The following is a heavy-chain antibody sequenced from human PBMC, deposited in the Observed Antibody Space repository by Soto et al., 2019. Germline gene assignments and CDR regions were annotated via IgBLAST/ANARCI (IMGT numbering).Heavy chain of an antibody. V-gene: IGHV4-39*01. Sequence: QLQLQESGPGLVKPSETLSLTCTVSGGSISSSSYYWSWIRQPPGQGLEWIGSIYYSGSTYYNPSLKSRVTISVDTSKNQFSLKLSSVTAADSAVYYCARRLYYDSSGFEGGGMDVWGQGTTVTVSS. CDR3: ARRLYYDSSGFEGGGMDV. D-gene: IGHD3-22*01. CDR1: GGSISSSSYY. CDR2: IYYSGST. J-gene: IGHJ6*02.